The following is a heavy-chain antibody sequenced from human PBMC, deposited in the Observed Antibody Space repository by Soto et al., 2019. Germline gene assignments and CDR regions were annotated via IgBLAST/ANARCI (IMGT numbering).Heavy chain of an antibody. CDR3: ARGSNDYIWGSYRYPDWFDP. V-gene: IGHV4-4*02. Sequence: QVQLQESGPGLVKPSGTLSLTCAVSSGSISSSNWWSWVRQPPGKGLEWIGEIYHSGSTNYNPSLKSRVTISVDKSKTQFSLKLSSVTAADTAVYYCARGSNDYIWGSYRYPDWFDPWGQGTLVTVSS. CDR2: IYHSGST. J-gene: IGHJ5*02. D-gene: IGHD3-16*02. CDR1: SGSISSSNW.